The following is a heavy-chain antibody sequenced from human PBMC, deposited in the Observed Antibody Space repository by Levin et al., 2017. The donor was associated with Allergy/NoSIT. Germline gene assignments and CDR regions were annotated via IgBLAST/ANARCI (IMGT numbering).Heavy chain of an antibody. CDR2: IYYSGST. CDR1: GGSISSSSYY. CDR3: ERWTDYDMCTGERYYFDY. Sequence: SQTLSLPCTVSGGSISSSSYYWGWIRQPPGKGLEWIGTIYYSGSTYYNPSLKSRVTISVDTSKNQFSLKLSSVTAADTAVYYCERWTDYDMCTGERYYFDYWGQGTLVTVSS. D-gene: IGHD3-9*01. V-gene: IGHV4-39*01. J-gene: IGHJ4*02.